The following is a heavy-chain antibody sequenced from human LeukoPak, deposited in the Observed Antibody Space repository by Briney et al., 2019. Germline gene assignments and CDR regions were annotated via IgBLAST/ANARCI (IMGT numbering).Heavy chain of an antibody. D-gene: IGHD3-16*01. Sequence: GGSLRLSCVASGFTFSNYAMQWVRQAPGKRLEYVSGISGNGGTTYYANSVKGRFTISRDNSKNTLYLQMGSLRGEDMAVYYCARDRPFGGVLDFDYWGQGTLVTVSS. CDR1: GFTFSNYA. CDR3: ARDRPFGGVLDFDY. CDR2: ISGNGGTT. J-gene: IGHJ4*02. V-gene: IGHV3-64*01.